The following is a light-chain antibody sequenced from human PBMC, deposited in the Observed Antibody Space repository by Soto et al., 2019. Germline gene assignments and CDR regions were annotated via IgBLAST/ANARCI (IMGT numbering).Light chain of an antibody. CDR2: EVS. J-gene: IGLJ1*01. V-gene: IGLV2-14*01. CDR3: SSYTSSSKV. CDR1: SSDVGGYNY. Sequence: HSALTQPASVSGSPGQSITISCTGTSSDVGGYNYVSWYQQHPGKAPKLMIYEVSNRPSGVSNRFSGSKSGNTASLTISGLQAEDEADYYCSSYTSSSKVFGTGTQLTVL.